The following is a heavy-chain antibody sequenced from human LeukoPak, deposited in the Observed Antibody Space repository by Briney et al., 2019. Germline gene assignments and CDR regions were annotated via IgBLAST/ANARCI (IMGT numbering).Heavy chain of an antibody. CDR2: IKQDGSEK. CDR3: ARDQRYCSSSSCPWEPFDY. CDR1: GFTFSSYW. V-gene: IGHV3-7*05. D-gene: IGHD2-2*01. J-gene: IGHJ4*02. Sequence: GGSLRLSRAASGFTFSSYWMSWVRRAPGKGLEGVDNIKQDGSEKYYVDSVKGRFTISRDNAKNSLYLQMNSLRDEDTAVYYCARDQRYCSSSSCPWEPFDYWGQGTLVTVSS.